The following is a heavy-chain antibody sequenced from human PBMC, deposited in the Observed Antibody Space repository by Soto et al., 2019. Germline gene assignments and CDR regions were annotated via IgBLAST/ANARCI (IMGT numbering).Heavy chain of an antibody. CDR3: STEHGSRADYGDYGLQY. CDR1: GFTFDDYS. J-gene: IGHJ4*02. CDR2: ITWDGDST. Sequence: EVQLVESGGVVVPPVGSLKLSCAASGFTFDDYSMHWVRQAPGKGLEWVSLITWDGDSTYYADSVKGRFTISRDNSKNSLYLKMNSLRTEDSALYYCSTEHGSRADYGDYGLQYWGQGALVTVSS. D-gene: IGHD4-17*01. V-gene: IGHV3-43*01.